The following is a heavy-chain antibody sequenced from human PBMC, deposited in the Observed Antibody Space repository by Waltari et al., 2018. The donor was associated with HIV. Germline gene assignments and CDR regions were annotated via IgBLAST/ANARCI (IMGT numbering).Heavy chain of an antibody. CDR2: ISGSGRNT. CDR1: GFTFSVHA. D-gene: IGHD6-19*01. CDR3: VKEGQWLLHFDS. Sequence: EVRLLESGGGLVQPGGSLSLSCAASGFTFSVHAMNWVRQAPGKGLEWVSGISGSGRNTQYSDSVKGRFTISRDNSKSTFYLQMNSLRAEDTAKYYCVKEGQWLLHFDSWGQGTLVTVSA. V-gene: IGHV3-23*01. J-gene: IGHJ4*02.